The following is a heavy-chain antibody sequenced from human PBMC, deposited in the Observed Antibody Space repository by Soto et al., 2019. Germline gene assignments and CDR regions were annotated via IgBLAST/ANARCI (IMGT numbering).Heavy chain of an antibody. D-gene: IGHD6-19*01. V-gene: IGHV1-18*01. J-gene: IGHJ3*02. CDR1: GYTFTSYD. Sequence: GASVKVSCKASGYTFTSYDISWVRQAPGQGLEWMGWISAYNGNTNYAQKLQGRVTMTTDTSTSTAYMELRSLRSDDTAVYYCARVSRSMAVAGTSDIWGQGTMVTVSS. CDR2: ISAYNGNT. CDR3: ARVSRSMAVAGTSDI.